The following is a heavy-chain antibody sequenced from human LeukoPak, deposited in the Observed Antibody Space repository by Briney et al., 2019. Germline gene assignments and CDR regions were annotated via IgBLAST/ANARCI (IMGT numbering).Heavy chain of an antibody. V-gene: IGHV4-34*01. CDR3: ARGLRLQYYDYVWGSYRGRYYFDY. D-gene: IGHD3-16*02. CDR2: INHSGGT. J-gene: IGHJ4*02. CDR1: GGSFSGYY. Sequence: SETLSLTCAVYGGSFSGYYWSWIRQPPGKGLEWIGEINHSGGTNYNPSLKSRVTISVDTSKNRFSLKLSSVTAADTAVYYCARGLRLQYYDYVWGSYRGRYYFDYWGQGTLVTVSS.